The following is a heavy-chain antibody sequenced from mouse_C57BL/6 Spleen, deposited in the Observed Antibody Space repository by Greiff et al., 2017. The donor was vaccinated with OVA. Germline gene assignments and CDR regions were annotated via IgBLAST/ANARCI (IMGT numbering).Heavy chain of an antibody. D-gene: IGHD2-2*01. J-gene: IGHJ2*01. CDR1: GYTFTSYW. CDR2: IYPGSGST. Sequence: QVQLQQPGAELVKPGASVKMSCKASGYTFTSYWITWVKQRPGQGLEWIGDIYPGSGSTNYNEKFQSKATLTVDTSSSTAYMQISSLTSEDSAVYYCARWGGYPFDYWGQGTTLTVSS. V-gene: IGHV1-55*01. CDR3: ARWGGYPFDY.